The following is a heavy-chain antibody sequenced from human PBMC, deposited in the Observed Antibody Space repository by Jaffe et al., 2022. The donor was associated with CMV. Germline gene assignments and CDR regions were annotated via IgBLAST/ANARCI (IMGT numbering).Heavy chain of an antibody. CDR2: INAGNGNT. V-gene: IGHV1-3*01. CDR3: ARASITSHYYYYMDV. D-gene: IGHD1-20*01. J-gene: IGHJ6*03. CDR1: GYTFTSYA. Sequence: QVQLVQSGAEVKKPGASVKVSCKASGYTFTSYAMHWVRQAPGQRLEWMGWINAGNGNTKYSQKFQGRVTITRDTSASTAYMELSSLRSEDTAVYYCARASITSHYYYYMDVWGKGTTVTVSS.